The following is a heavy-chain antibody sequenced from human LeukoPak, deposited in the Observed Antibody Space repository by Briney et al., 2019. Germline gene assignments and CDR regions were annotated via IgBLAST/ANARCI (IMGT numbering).Heavy chain of an antibody. CDR3: AKETGITKGAIDI. CDR1: GFTFSSYA. CDR2: ISGSGDNT. J-gene: IGHJ3*02. Sequence: GGSLRLSCTASGFTFSSYAVPWLRQAPGKGLEWVAEISGSGDNTNYADSVKGRFTISRDNSKNTVYLQMNSLRADDTAVYYCAKETGITKGAIDIWGQGTMVTVSS. V-gene: IGHV3-23*01. D-gene: IGHD1-7*01.